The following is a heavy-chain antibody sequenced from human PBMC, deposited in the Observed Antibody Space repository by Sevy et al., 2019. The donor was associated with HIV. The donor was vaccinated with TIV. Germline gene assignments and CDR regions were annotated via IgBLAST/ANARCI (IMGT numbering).Heavy chain of an antibody. D-gene: IGHD6-13*01. CDR1: GFSFSNYA. V-gene: IGHV3-23*01. J-gene: IGHJ4*02. Sequence: HGGSLRLSCAASGFSFSNYAMSWVRQAPGKGLEWVSTLIGGGSRTYYADSVTGRFTISRDNSRNTLYLQMNSLRAEDTAVYYCARDRGIAAAALDYWGQGTLVTVSS. CDR2: LIGGGSRT. CDR3: ARDRGIAAAALDY.